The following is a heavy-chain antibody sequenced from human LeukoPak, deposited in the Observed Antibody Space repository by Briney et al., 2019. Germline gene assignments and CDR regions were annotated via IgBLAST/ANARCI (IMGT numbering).Heavy chain of an antibody. Sequence: GGSLRLTCAASALTFSSNWMLWVRQAPGKGLVWVSRISSDGSGTSYADSVRGRFTISRDNAKNTLYLQMNSLRVEDMAVYYCASTRYFDWLLVKFWGQGTLVTVSS. J-gene: IGHJ4*02. CDR1: ALTFSSNW. CDR3: ASTRYFDWLLVKF. V-gene: IGHV3-74*01. D-gene: IGHD3-9*01. CDR2: ISSDGSGT.